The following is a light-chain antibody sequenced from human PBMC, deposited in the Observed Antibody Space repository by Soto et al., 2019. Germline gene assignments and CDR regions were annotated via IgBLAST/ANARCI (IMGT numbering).Light chain of an antibody. CDR2: DAS. CDR3: QQYYSYSTT. J-gene: IGKJ3*01. V-gene: IGKV1-5*01. CDR1: QSISNW. Sequence: DIQMTQSPSTLSASVGDRVTITCRASQSISNWLAWYQQKPGKAPKFLIYDASSLGSGVPSRFSGSGSGTEFTLTISSLQPDDFATYYCQQYYSYSTTFGPGTKVDIK.